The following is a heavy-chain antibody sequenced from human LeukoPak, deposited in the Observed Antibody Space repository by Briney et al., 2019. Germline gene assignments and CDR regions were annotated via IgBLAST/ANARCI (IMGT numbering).Heavy chain of an antibody. D-gene: IGHD6-19*01. CDR1: GFTFDDYA. V-gene: IGHV3-9*01. Sequence: PGRSLRLSCAASGFTFDDYAMHWVRQAPGKGLEWVSGISWNSGSIGYADSVKGRFTISRDNAKNPLYLQMNSLRAEDTALYYCAKDALSRRAVAGTRAGLLDRVFDYWGQGTLVTVSS. CDR3: AKDALSRRAVAGTRAGLLDRVFDY. CDR2: ISWNSGSI. J-gene: IGHJ4*02.